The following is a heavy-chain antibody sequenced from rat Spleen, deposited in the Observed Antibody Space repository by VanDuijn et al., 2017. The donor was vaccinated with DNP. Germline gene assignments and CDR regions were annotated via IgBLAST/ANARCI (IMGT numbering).Heavy chain of an antibody. CDR3: ARQGPGITTRYFDY. Sequence: EVQLVESGGGLVQPGRSLKLSCAASGFTFSHYGMAWVRLAPTKGREWVESINNGGNNTYYRDSVKGRFTISRDNAKSTLYLQMNSLRSEDMATYYCARQGPGITTRYFDYWGQGVMVTVSS. V-gene: IGHV5S13*01. CDR1: GFTFSHYG. D-gene: IGHD1-4*01. J-gene: IGHJ2*01. CDR2: INNGGNNT.